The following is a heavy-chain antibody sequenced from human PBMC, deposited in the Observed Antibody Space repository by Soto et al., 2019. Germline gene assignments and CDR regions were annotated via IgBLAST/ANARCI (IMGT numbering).Heavy chain of an antibody. V-gene: IGHV3-21*01. CDR1: GFTFSSYS. J-gene: IGHJ4*02. CDR2: ISSSSSYI. D-gene: IGHD4-17*01. CDR3: ARDRGDYPGALDY. Sequence: EVQLVESGGGLVKPGGSLRLSCAASGFTFSSYSMNWVRQAPGKGLEWVSSISSSSSYIYYADSVKGRFTISRDNAKNSLYLQMNSLRAEDTAVYYCARDRGDYPGALDYRGQGTLVTVSS.